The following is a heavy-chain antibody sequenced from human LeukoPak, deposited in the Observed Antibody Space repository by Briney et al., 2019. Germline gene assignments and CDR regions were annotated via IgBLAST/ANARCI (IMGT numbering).Heavy chain of an antibody. Sequence: ASVKVSCKASGYTFTGYYMHWVRQAPGQGLEWMGWINPNSGGTNYAQKFQGRVTMTRDTSISTAHMELSRLRSDDTAVYYCARAEDIVVVPAALEFDTWGQGTLVTVSS. CDR3: ARAEDIVVVPAALEFDT. D-gene: IGHD2-2*01. CDR2: INPNSGGT. V-gene: IGHV1-2*02. J-gene: IGHJ5*02. CDR1: GYTFTGYY.